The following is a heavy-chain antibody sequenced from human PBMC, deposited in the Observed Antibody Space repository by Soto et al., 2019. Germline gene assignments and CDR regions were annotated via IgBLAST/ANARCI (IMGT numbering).Heavy chain of an antibody. D-gene: IGHD1-26*01. V-gene: IGHV4-34*04. CDR3: ASGLKVGTTTYCYFDL. CDR1: GGSFSGFY. CDR2: IDQSGGHQNGST. Sequence: QVQLHQWGTELLKPSETLSLTCAVAGGSFSGFYWNWIRQTPGKGLEWIGEIDQSGGHQNGSTNNTPYHQSRGSISTDASKTQKSLMFQCVTSVDAALSYGASGLKVGTTTYCYFDLWGRGTLVTVSS. J-gene: IGHJ2*01.